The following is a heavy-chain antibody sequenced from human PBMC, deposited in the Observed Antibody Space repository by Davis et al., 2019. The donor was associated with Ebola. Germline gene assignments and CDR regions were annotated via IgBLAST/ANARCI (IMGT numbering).Heavy chain of an antibody. CDR2: TYYRSKWYN. CDR3: ARDYGGPFDY. Sequence: SQTLSLTCAISGDSVSSNSVDWDWIRQSSSRGLEWLGRTYYRSKWYNDYAVSVKSRITINPDTSKNQFSLQLNSMTPEDTAVYYCARDYGGPFDYWGQGTLVTVSS. J-gene: IGHJ4*02. V-gene: IGHV6-1*01. D-gene: IGHD4-17*01. CDR1: GDSVSSNSVD.